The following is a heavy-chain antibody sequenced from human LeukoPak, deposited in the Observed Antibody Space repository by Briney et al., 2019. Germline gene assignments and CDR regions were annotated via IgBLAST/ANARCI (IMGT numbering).Heavy chain of an antibody. J-gene: IGHJ4*02. CDR2: ISSSGSNI. CDR1: GFTFSSYE. D-gene: IGHD3-22*01. Sequence: GGSLRLSCAASGFTFSSYEMNWVRQAPGKGLGWVSYISSSGSNIYYADSVKGRFTISRDNAKNSLYLQMNSLRAEDTAVYYCARDPSGYPDYWGQGTLVTVSS. CDR3: ARDPSGYPDY. V-gene: IGHV3-48*03.